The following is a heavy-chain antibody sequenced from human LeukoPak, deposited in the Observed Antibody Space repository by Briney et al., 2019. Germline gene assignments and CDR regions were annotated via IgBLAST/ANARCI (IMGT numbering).Heavy chain of an antibody. V-gene: IGHV4-59*01. Sequence: SETLSLTCTVSGGSISSYYWSWIRQPPGAKLEWIGYLYYSGSTNYNPSLGSRVTISADSSKNQFSLKLTSVTAADTAVYYCARDAKLLGAFDLWGPGTMVTVSS. J-gene: IGHJ3*01. CDR1: GGSISSYY. CDR2: LYYSGST. CDR3: ARDAKLLGAFDL.